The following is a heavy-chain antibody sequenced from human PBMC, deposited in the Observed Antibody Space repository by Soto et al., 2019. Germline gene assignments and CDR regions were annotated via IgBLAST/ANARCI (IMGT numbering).Heavy chain of an antibody. Sequence: GGSLRLSCAASGFTFSNYAMSWVRQAPGKGLEWVSAIGHSGSPIYYADSVRGRFTISRDYSKNTLYLQMNSLRAEDTAVYYCARDLTYYYDSSGYYGGFDPWGQGTLVTVSS. J-gene: IGHJ5*02. CDR1: GFTFSNYA. CDR3: ARDLTYYYDSSGYYGGFDP. D-gene: IGHD3-22*01. CDR2: IGHSGSPI. V-gene: IGHV3-23*01.